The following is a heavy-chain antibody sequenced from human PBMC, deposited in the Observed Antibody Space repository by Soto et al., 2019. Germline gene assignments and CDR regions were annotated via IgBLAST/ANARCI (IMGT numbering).Heavy chain of an antibody. J-gene: IGHJ4*02. V-gene: IGHV1-46*01. Sequence: ASVKVSCKASGYTFTNYYVQWVRQAPGQGLEWMGVIHPDGGHTTYSQKYQDRVTMTRDTFTSTIHMELSSLRSEDTAVYYCARGDNDYWGQGTLVTVSS. CDR3: ARGDNDY. CDR2: IHPDGGHT. CDR1: GYTFTNYY.